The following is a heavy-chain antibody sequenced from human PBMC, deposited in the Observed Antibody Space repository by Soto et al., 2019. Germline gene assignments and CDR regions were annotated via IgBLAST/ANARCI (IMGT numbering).Heavy chain of an antibody. CDR1: GGSFNNNY. D-gene: IGHD3-10*01. CDR3: VTSLWFGTQPEI. J-gene: IGHJ4*02. Sequence: ETLSLTCAVYGGSFNNNYWTWFRQPPGKGLEWIGEISPSGTTKYIPSLKSRVTISEDTSKKQFSLTVTSVTAADTAVYYCVTSLWFGTQPEIWGQGTLVTVSS. V-gene: IGHV4-34*01. CDR2: ISPSGTT.